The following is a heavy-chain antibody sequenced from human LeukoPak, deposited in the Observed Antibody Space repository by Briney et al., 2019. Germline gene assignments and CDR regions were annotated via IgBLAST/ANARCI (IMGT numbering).Heavy chain of an antibody. J-gene: IGHJ4*02. CDR3: ARRAQNYYDSSGYYYVADY. CDR1: GGTFSSYA. D-gene: IGHD3-22*01. CDR2: IIPIFGTA. V-gene: IGHV1-69*01. Sequence: SVKVSRKASGGTFSSYAISWVRQAPGQGLKWMGGIIPIFGTANYAQKFQRRVTITADESTSTAYMELSSLRSEDTAVYYCARRAQNYYDSSGYYYVADYWGQGTLVTVSS.